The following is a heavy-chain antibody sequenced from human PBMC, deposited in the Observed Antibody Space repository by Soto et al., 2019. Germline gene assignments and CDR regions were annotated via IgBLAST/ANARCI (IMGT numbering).Heavy chain of an antibody. J-gene: IGHJ5*02. CDR2: IYDSGNT. V-gene: IGHV4-39*01. CDR1: GGSISETGYY. D-gene: IGHD3-9*01. Sequence: PSETLSLTSTVSGGSISETGYYWVWIRQPPGKGLEWIGNIYDSGNTYYKPSLKSRVTISVDTSKNQFSLKLSSVTAADTAIYYCARAGSGYDILTGYSRSSNWFDPWGQGALVTVSS. CDR3: ARAGSGYDILTGYSRSSNWFDP.